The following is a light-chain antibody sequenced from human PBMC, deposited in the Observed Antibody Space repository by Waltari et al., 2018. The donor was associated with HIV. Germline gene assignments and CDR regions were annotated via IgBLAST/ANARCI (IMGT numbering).Light chain of an antibody. CDR1: SSDIGSYNL. Sequence: QSALTQPASVSGSLGQSITISCTGTSSDIGSYNLVSWYQQYLGKAPKVIIYDVNKWPSGVAQRFSGFKAANTASLTISGLQAEDEADYYCCSYAGSPTFVIFGGGTKVTVL. CDR3: CSYAGSPTFVI. CDR2: DVN. V-gene: IGLV2-23*02. J-gene: IGLJ2*01.